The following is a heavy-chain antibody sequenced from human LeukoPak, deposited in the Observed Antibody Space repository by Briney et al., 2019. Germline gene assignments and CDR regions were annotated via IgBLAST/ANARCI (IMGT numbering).Heavy chain of an antibody. CDR2: ISSSSSYI. V-gene: IGHV3-21*05. D-gene: IGHD2-2*01. J-gene: IGHJ4*02. Sequence: GGSLRLSCAASGFTFSSYEMNWVRQAPGKGLEWVSYISSSSSYIYYADSVKGRFTISRDNAKNSLYLQMNSLRAEDTAVYYCTRGYCSSTSCHHFDYWGQGTLVTVSS. CDR1: GFTFSSYE. CDR3: TRGYCSSTSCHHFDY.